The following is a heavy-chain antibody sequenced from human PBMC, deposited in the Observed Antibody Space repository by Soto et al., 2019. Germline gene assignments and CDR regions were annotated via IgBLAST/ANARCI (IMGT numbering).Heavy chain of an antibody. V-gene: IGHV4-4*07. J-gene: IGHJ5*02. CDR3: ARASPTVTRVSSWFDP. CDR2: VYSSGST. Sequence: QLQESGPGLVEPSETLSLTCTVSNGSISGYYWSWIRQPAGKGLVWIGRVYSSGSTYYNPSLKSRVTMSVDTSNNHFSLRLTSVTAADTAIYYCARASPTVTRVSSWFDPWGPGTLVTVSS. D-gene: IGHD4-17*01. CDR1: NGSISGYY.